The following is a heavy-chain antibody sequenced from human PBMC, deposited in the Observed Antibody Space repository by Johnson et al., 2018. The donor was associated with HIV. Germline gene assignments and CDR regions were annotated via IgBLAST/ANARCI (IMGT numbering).Heavy chain of an antibody. V-gene: IGHV3-9*01. CDR3: AKDRAMRQWEWDAFDI. CDR1: GFTFDDYA. J-gene: IGHJ3*02. Sequence: VYLVASGGGLVQPGRSLRLSCAASGFTFDDYAMHWVRQAPGKGLEWVSGIRWNSGSIGYADSVKGRFTISRDNAKNSLYLQMNSLRAEDTALYYCAKDRAMRQWEWDAFDIWGQGTMVTVSS. D-gene: IGHD1-26*01. CDR2: IRWNSGSI.